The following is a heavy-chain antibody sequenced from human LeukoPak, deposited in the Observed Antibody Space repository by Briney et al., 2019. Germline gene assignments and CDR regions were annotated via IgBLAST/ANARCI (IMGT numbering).Heavy chain of an antibody. D-gene: IGHD6-13*01. CDR2: ITSSSSYI. CDR1: GFTFSSYS. CDR3: ARVSSSWSVAPFDY. Sequence: PGGSLRLSCAASGFTFSSYSMNWVRQAPGKGLEWVSSITSSSSYIYYADSVKGRFTISRDNAKNSLYLQMNGLRAEDTAVYYCARVSSSWSVAPFDYWGQGNLVTVSS. V-gene: IGHV3-21*01. J-gene: IGHJ4*02.